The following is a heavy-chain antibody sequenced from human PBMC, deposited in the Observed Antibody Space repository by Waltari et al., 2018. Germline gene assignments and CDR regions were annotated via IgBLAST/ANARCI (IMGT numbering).Heavy chain of an antibody. CDR1: GFNFSSYA. CDR3: AKPWAANY. J-gene: IGHJ4*02. V-gene: IGHV3-23*01. CDR2: MGGSGVST. D-gene: IGHD7-27*01. Sequence: EVQLLESGGGLVQPGGSLRLSCAASGFNFSSYAMSWVRQAPGQGLEWVSAMGGSGVSTLSADSVKGRCTISRDKSKNTMYLQMNRLRAEDTAVYYCAKPWAANYWGQGTLVTVSS.